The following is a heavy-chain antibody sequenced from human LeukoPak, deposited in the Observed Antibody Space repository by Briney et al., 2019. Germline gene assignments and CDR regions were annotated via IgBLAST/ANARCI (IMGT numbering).Heavy chain of an antibody. CDR1: GFTFSSNG. Sequence: PGRSLRLSCAASGFTFSSNGMHWVRQAPGKGLEWVAVIWYDGSSKYYADSVKGRFTISRDNSKNTLYLQMNSLRAEDTAVYYCARGHDFCDYWGQGTLVTVSS. V-gene: IGHV3-33*08. CDR3: ARGHDFCDY. D-gene: IGHD3-3*01. J-gene: IGHJ4*02. CDR2: IWYDGSSK.